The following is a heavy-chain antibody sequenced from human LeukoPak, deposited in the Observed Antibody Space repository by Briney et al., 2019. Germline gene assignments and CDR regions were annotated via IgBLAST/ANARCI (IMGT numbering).Heavy chain of an antibody. D-gene: IGHD3-22*01. CDR1: GGSISSSSYY. Sequence: SETLSLTCTVSGGSISSSSYYWGWIRQPPGKGLEWIGSIYYSGSTYYNPSLKSRVTISVDTSKNQFSLKLSSVTAADTAVYYCATGRDSSGYYGPVKSFDYWGQGTLVTVSS. CDR3: ATGRDSSGYYGPVKSFDY. CDR2: IYYSGST. J-gene: IGHJ4*02. V-gene: IGHV4-39*07.